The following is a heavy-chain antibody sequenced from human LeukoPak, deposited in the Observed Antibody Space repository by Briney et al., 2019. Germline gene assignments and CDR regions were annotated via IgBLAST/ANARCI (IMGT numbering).Heavy chain of an antibody. CDR3: ARDLRPREYSSSSDWFDP. D-gene: IGHD6-6*01. CDR2: ISYDGSNK. CDR1: GFTFSSYA. Sequence: GGSLRLSCAASGFTFSSYAMHWVRQAPGKGLEWVAVISYDGSNKYYADSVKGRFTISRDNSKNTLYLQMNSLRAEDTAVYYCARDLRPREYSSSSDWFDPWGQGTLVTVSS. V-gene: IGHV3-30-3*01. J-gene: IGHJ5*02.